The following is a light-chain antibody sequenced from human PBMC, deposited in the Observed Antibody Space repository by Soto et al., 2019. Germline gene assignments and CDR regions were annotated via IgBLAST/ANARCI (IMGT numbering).Light chain of an antibody. Sequence: EIVLTQSPATLSLSPGERATLSCRASQSVSSHLAWYQQKPGQAPRLLIYDASNRATGIPARFSGSGSGTDFTLTISSLEPEDFAIYYCQQRVSWPPWTFGQGTKVEIK. CDR2: DAS. CDR3: QQRVSWPPWT. J-gene: IGKJ1*01. CDR1: QSVSSH. V-gene: IGKV3-11*01.